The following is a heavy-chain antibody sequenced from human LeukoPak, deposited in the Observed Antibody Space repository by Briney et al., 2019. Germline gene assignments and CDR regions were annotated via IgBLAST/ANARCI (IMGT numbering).Heavy chain of an antibody. CDR2: IYYSGST. V-gene: IGHV4-59*01. CDR1: GGSISSYY. CDR3: ARGEPDSYGGPVEDY. J-gene: IGHJ4*02. D-gene: IGHD5-18*01. Sequence: SETLSLTCTVSGGSISSYYWSWLRQPPGKGLEWIGYIYYSGSTNYNPSLRSRVTISVDTSKNQFSLKLSSATAADTAVYYCARGEPDSYGGPVEDYWGQGTLVTVSS.